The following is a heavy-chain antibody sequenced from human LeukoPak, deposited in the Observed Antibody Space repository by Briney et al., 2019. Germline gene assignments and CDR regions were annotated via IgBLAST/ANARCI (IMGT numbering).Heavy chain of an antibody. CDR1: GFTFSSYG. V-gene: IGHV3-30*02. Sequence: PGGSPRLSCAASGFTFSSYGMHWVRQAPGKGLEWVAFIRYDGSNKYYADSVKGRFTISRDNSKNTLYLQMNSLRAEDTAVYYCAKDSLSVTTSEFDYWGQGTLVTVSS. CDR3: AKDSLSVTTSEFDY. J-gene: IGHJ4*02. CDR2: IRYDGSNK. D-gene: IGHD4-11*01.